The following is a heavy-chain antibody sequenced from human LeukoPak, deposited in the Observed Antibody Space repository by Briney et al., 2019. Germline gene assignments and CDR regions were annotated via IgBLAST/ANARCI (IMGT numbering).Heavy chain of an antibody. Sequence: GGSLRLSCAASGFTFSSYGMHWVRQGPGKGLEWVAFIRYDGSNKYYGDSVKGRFTISRDNSKNTLYLQMNSLRAEDTAVYYCAKGSKAVVFTRDHYMDVWGKGTTVTFSS. J-gene: IGHJ6*03. V-gene: IGHV3-30*02. D-gene: IGHD3-22*01. CDR3: AKGSKAVVFTRDHYMDV. CDR1: GFTFSSYG. CDR2: IRYDGSNK.